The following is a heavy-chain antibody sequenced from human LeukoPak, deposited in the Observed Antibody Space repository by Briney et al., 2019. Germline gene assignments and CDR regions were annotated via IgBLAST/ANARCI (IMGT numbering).Heavy chain of an antibody. J-gene: IGHJ3*01. Sequence: SGDNSYYADSVKGRFTISRDTPKNTLYLQMNSLRAEDTAVYYCARDTGSGHCNGNWCRAAFDVWGQGTMVTVSS. CDR3: ARDTGSGHCNGNWCRAAFDV. CDR2: SGDNS. V-gene: IGHV3-53*01. D-gene: IGHD2-15*01.